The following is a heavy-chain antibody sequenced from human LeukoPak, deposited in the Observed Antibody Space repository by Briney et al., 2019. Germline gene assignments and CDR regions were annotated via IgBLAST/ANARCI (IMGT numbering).Heavy chain of an antibody. V-gene: IGHV4-39*01. Sequence: SETLSLTCTVSGGSISSSSFYWDWIRQPPGKGLEWIGTIFYSGSTYYNPSLKSRITMSVDTSKNQFSLKLSSVTAAVTAVYYCARHSRSGYSDYESAFDIWGQGTMVIVSS. CDR2: IFYSGST. D-gene: IGHD5-12*01. CDR3: ARHSRSGYSDYESAFDI. CDR1: GGSISSSSFY. J-gene: IGHJ3*02.